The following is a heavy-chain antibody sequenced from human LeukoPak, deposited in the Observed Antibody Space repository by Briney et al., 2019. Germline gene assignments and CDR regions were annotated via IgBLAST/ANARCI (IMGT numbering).Heavy chain of an antibody. J-gene: IGHJ5*02. CDR1: VYTFTSYG. CDR2: ISAYNGNT. D-gene: IGHD6-13*01. V-gene: IGHV1-18*01. CDR3: ARETYSSRTRWFDP. Sequence: ASVKVSFKASVYTFTSYGISWVRQAPGHRLEWMGWISAYNGNTNYAQKLPRRVTMTTDTSTSTAYMELRSLRSDDTAVYYCARETYSSRTRWFDPWGQGTLVTVSS.